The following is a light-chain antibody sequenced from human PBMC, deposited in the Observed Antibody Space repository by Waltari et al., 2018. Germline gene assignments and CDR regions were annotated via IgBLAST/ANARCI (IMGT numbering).Light chain of an antibody. V-gene: IGLV3-21*04. CDR2: YDS. J-gene: IGLJ3*02. CDR3: QVWDDVTDSGV. Sequence: SYVVTQSPSVSVDPGKTARLTCGGDNIGSKSVNWYQQKPGQAPVLVMFYDSDRPSEIPERVSGSNSGNTATLTISWVEAGDEADYHCQVWDDVTDSGVFGGGTKLTVL. CDR1: NIGSKS.